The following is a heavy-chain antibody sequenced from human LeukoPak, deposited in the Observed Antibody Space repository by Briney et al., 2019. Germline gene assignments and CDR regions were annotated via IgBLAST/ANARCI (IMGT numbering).Heavy chain of an antibody. V-gene: IGHV3-30*18. D-gene: IGHD2-15*01. Sequence: GGSLRLSCAASGFTFSSYGLHWVRQAPGKGLEWVALISYDGSNKYYADSVKGRFTISRDNSKNTLYLQMNSLRAEDTAAYYCAKDDCRGCYGVVDYWGQGTLVTVSS. CDR1: GFTFSSYG. CDR2: ISYDGSNK. J-gene: IGHJ4*02. CDR3: AKDDCRGCYGVVDY.